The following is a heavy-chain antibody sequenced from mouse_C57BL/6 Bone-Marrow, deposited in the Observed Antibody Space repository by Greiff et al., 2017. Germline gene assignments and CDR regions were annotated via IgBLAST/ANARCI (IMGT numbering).Heavy chain of an antibody. Sequence: QVQLQQPGAELVKPGASVKMSCKASGYTFTSYWITWVKQRPGQGLEWIGDIYPGSGSTNYNEKLKSKATLTVDTSSSTAYMQLSSLTSEDSAVYYCARQGWLRREFAYWGQGTLVTVSA. V-gene: IGHV1-55*01. D-gene: IGHD2-2*01. J-gene: IGHJ3*01. CDR1: GYTFTSYW. CDR2: IYPGSGST. CDR3: ARQGWLRREFAY.